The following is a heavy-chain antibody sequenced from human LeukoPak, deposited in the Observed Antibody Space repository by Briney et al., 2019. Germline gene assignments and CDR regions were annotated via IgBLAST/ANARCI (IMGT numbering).Heavy chain of an antibody. CDR3: ATNKVTSNWPHHFDY. CDR2: ISSSGDVI. D-gene: IGHD2-2*01. V-gene: IGHV3-11*01. J-gene: IGHJ4*02. Sequence: GGSLRLSCAVSGFTFSDYYMSWIRQAPGRGLEWLSYISSSGDVIYYADSVKGQGRFTISRDNAKNSLYLQINSLRAEDTAVYFCATNKVTSNWPHHFDYWGQGTLVTVSS. CDR1: GFTFSDYY.